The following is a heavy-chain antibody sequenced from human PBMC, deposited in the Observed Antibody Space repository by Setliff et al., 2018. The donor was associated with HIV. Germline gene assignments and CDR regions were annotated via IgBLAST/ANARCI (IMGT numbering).Heavy chain of an antibody. V-gene: IGHV1-2*02. Sequence: ASVQVSCKAFGFSFARYGLSWVRQAPGQGLESMGWIDPDSGDAGYAQKFRGRVTMTRDTSISTVYMELRWLTSADTAVYYCERVAHRLTGGIDYRGQGTLVTVSS. CDR1: GFSFARYG. J-gene: IGHJ4*02. CDR2: IDPDSGDA. D-gene: IGHD2-15*01. CDR3: ERVAHRLTGGIDY.